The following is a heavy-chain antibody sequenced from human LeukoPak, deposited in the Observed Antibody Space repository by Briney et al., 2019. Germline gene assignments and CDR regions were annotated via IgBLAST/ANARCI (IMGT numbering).Heavy chain of an antibody. D-gene: IGHD3-10*01. CDR3: AKRGVVIRVILVGFHKEAYYFDS. CDR2: ISGSGAST. CDR1: GITLSNYG. Sequence: GGSLRLSCAVSGITLSNYGMSWVRQAPGKGLECVAGISGSGASTNYADSVKGRFTISRDNPKNTLFLQMNSLRAEDTAVYFCAKRGVVIRVILVGFHKEAYYFDSWGQGALVTVSS. J-gene: IGHJ4*02. V-gene: IGHV3-23*01.